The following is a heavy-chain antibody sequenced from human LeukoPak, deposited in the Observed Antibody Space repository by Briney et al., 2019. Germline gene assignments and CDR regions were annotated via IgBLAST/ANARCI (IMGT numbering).Heavy chain of an antibody. Sequence: GEPLKISCKGSGYSFNSYWIGWVRQMPGKGLEWMGIIYPGDSGTRYSPSFQGQVTISADKSISTAYLQWNSLKASDTAMYYYARAPFVVGPAARSYYYYLEDWGKGTTVTVSS. V-gene: IGHV5-51*01. J-gene: IGHJ6*03. D-gene: IGHD2-2*01. CDR2: IYPGDSGT. CDR1: GYSFNSYW. CDR3: ARAPFVVGPAARSYYYYLED.